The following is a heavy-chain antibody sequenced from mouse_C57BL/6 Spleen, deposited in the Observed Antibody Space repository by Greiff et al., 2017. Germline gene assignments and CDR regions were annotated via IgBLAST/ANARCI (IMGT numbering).Heavy chain of an antibody. J-gene: IGHJ2*01. Sequence: QVQLQQPGTELVKPGASVKLSCKASGYTFTSYWMHWVQQRPGQGLEWIGNINPSNGGTNYNEKFKSKATLTVDKSSSTAYMQLSSMTSEDSAVDYCAGYGNFPTGTYSYWGQGTTLTVSS. D-gene: IGHD2-1*01. CDR3: AGYGNFPTGTYSY. V-gene: IGHV1-53*01. CDR2: INPSNGGT. CDR1: GYTFTSYW.